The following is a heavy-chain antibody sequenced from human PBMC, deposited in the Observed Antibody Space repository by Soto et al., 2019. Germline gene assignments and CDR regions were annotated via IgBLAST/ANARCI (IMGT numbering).Heavy chain of an antibody. V-gene: IGHV3-30*18. CDR1: GLTFSDYG. Sequence: AGGSLRLSCVVSGLTFSDYGFHWVRQAPGKDLDWVAAISYDGSFVYYADSVRGRFTISRDNSRNTLDLQMNTLRHEDTAVYYCAKERGRNRNFAMDVWGQGTSVTVSS. J-gene: IGHJ6*02. CDR3: AKERGRNRNFAMDV. D-gene: IGHD1-1*01. CDR2: ISYDGSFV.